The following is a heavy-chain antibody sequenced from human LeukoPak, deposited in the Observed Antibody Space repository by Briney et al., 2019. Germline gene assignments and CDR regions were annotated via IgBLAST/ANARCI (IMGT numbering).Heavy chain of an antibody. D-gene: IGHD4-11*01. J-gene: IGHJ5*02. CDR3: ARAYYSNYVLWFDP. CDR2: ISAYNGNT. CDR1: GYTFTSYG. Sequence: ASVKVSCKASGYTFTSYGISWVRQAPGQGLEWMGWISAYNGNTNYAQKLQGRVTMTTDTSTSTAYMELRSLRSDDTAVYYCARAYYSNYVLWFDPWGQGTLVTVSS. V-gene: IGHV1-18*01.